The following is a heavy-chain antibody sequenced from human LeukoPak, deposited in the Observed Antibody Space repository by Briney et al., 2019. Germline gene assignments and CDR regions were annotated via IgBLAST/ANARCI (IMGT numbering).Heavy chain of an antibody. V-gene: IGHV3-30-3*01. CDR2: ISYDGSNK. CDR3: AGGADRGSGTREGWFDY. CDR1: GFTFSSYA. Sequence: GRSLRLSCAASGFTFSSYAMHWVRQAPGKGLDWVAVISYDGSNKYYADSVKGRFTISRDNSKNTLYLQVNSLRAEDTAVYYCAGGADRGSGTREGWFDYWGQGTLVTVSS. D-gene: IGHD1-14*01. J-gene: IGHJ4*02.